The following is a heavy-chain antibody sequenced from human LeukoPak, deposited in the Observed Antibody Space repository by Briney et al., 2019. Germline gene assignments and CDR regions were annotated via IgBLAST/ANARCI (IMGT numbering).Heavy chain of an antibody. V-gene: IGHV4-59*08. Sequence: KPSETLSLTCIVSGGSISSYYWSWIRQPPGKGLEWIGYIYYSGSTNYNPSLKSRVTISVDTSKNQFSLKLSSVTAADTAVYYCARHRGFGESTYYFDYWGQGTLVTVSS. CDR2: IYYSGST. D-gene: IGHD3-10*01. CDR3: ARHRGFGESTYYFDY. J-gene: IGHJ4*02. CDR1: GGSISSYY.